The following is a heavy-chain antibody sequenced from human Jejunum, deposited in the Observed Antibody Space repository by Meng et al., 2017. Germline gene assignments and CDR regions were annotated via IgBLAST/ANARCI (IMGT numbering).Heavy chain of an antibody. CDR3: ARDSNPIVRGLHGFDL. V-gene: IGHV1-46*01. Sequence: ASVKVFCKSSGYTFSHYYMCWVRQAPGQGLEWMGIIDPSAGSTTYTQKFQGRVTMTRDTSTNTVYMEMSSLGSEDTAVYYCARDSNPIVRGLHGFDLWGQGTMVTVSS. J-gene: IGHJ3*01. CDR1: GYTFSHYY. CDR2: IDPSAGST. D-gene: IGHD3-10*01.